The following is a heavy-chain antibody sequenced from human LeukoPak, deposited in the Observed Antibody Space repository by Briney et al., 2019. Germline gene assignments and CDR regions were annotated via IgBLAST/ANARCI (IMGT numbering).Heavy chain of an antibody. CDR1: GFTFSNYW. CDR2: IKQDGYEK. D-gene: IGHD1-26*01. V-gene: IGHV3-7*01. CDR3: ARDKIVGPTTLDY. Sequence: RTGGSLRLSCAASGFTFSNYWMTWVRQAPGKGLEWVANIKQDGYEKYYVDSVKGRFTISRDNAKNSLYLQMNSLRADDTAIYYCARDKIVGPTTLDYWGQGTLVTVSS. J-gene: IGHJ4*02.